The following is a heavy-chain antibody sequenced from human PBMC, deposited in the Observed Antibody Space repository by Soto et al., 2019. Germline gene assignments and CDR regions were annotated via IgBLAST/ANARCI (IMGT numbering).Heavy chain of an antibody. CDR1: GGSVISSNL. D-gene: IGHD3-22*01. J-gene: IGHJ5*02. CDR2: IYHSGST. Sequence: PSETLSLTCIVSGGSVISSNLWSLVRQPPGKGLEWIGEIYHSGSTTYNPSLKSRATISVDKSENQFSLRLKSVTAADTAVYYCASVGSDYDNSGYYLPWGPGTLVTVSS. V-gene: IGHV4-4*02. CDR3: ASVGSDYDNSGYYLP.